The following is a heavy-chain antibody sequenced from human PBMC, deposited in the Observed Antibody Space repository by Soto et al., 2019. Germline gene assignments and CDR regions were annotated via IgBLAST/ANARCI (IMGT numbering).Heavy chain of an antibody. D-gene: IGHD6-13*01. J-gene: IGHJ4*02. CDR1: GFTFSSYW. CDR3: ARGAKQQLVDY. Sequence: EVQLVESGGGLVQPGGSLRLSCAASGFTFSSYWMSWVRQAPGKGLEWVANIKHDGSEKYYVDSVKGRFTISRDNAKNSLYLQMNSLRAEDTAVYYCARGAKQQLVDYWGQGTLVTVSS. CDR2: IKHDGSEK. V-gene: IGHV3-7*03.